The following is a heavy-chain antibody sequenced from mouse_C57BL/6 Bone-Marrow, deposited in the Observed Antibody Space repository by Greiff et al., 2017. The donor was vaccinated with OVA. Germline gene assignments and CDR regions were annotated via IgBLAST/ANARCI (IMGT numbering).Heavy chain of an antibody. CDR3: AKGYYGIGAY. D-gene: IGHD1-1*01. J-gene: IGHJ3*01. Sequence: VQLQESGAELVRPGSSVKLSCKASGYTFTSYWMHWVKQRPIQGLEWIGNIDPSDSETHYNQKFKDKATLTVDKSSSTAYMQLSSLTSEDSAVYYCAKGYYGIGAYWGQGTLVTVSA. CDR1: GYTFTSYW. V-gene: IGHV1-52*01. CDR2: IDPSDSET.